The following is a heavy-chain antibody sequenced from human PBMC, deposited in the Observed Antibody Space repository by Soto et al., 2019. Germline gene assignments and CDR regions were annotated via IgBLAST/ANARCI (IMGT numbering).Heavy chain of an antibody. V-gene: IGHV4-39*01. J-gene: IGHJ6*04. CDR3: ASVGPQYYDFWSGYYDV. CDR2: IYYSGST. CDR1: GGSISSSSYY. Sequence: SETLSLTCTVSGGSISSSSYYWGWIRQPPGKGLEWIGSIYYSGSTYYNPSLKSRVTISVDTSKNQFSLKLSSVTAADTAVYYCASVGPQYYDFWSGYYDVWGKGTTVTVPQ. D-gene: IGHD3-3*01.